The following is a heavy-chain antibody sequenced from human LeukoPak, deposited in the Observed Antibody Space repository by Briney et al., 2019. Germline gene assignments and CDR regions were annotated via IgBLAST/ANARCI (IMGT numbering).Heavy chain of an antibody. Sequence: GGSLKLSFAASGLTVITNSISWFRKAPGKGLEWFSFIYSGGSTYYADSVKGRFTISRDNSKNTLYLQMNSLRAEDTAVYYCARYYGDYGIYYYGMDVWGQGTTVTVSS. CDR1: GLTVITNS. D-gene: IGHD4-17*01. CDR3: ARYYGDYGIYYYGMDV. V-gene: IGHV3-53*01. J-gene: IGHJ6*02. CDR2: IYSGGST.